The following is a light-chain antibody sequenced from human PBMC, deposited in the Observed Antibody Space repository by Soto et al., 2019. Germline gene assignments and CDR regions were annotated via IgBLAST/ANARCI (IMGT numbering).Light chain of an antibody. V-gene: IGKV1-5*03. CDR3: QQYHSYAYS. CDR2: KES. CDR1: QSICSS. J-gene: IGKJ2*03. Sequence: DIQMTQSPATLSASVGDRVTITCRASQSICSSLAWYQQRPGKAPKLLIHKESSLESGVPSTFSGGGSGTEFSLTITSLQPDDFATYYCQQYHSYAYSFGQGTKLEIK.